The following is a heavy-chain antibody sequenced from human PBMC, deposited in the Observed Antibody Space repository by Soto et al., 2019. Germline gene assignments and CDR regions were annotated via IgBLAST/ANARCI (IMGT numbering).Heavy chain of an antibody. CDR3: VRDAVGYCSGGSSYALDY. D-gene: IGHD2-15*01. Sequence: QVQLVESGGGVVQPGRSLRLSCAASGVTFSSYGMHWVRQAPGKGLEWVAVIWYDGSNKYYADSVKGRFTISRDNSKNTLYLQMNSLRAEDTAVYYCVRDAVGYCSGGSSYALDYWGQGTLVTVSS. CDR2: IWYDGSNK. V-gene: IGHV3-33*01. J-gene: IGHJ4*02. CDR1: GVTFSSYG.